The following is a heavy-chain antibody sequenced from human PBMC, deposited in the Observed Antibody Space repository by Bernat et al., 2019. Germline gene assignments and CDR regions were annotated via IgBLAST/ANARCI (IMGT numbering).Heavy chain of an antibody. V-gene: IGHV3-23*01. J-gene: IGHJ4*02. CDR2: ISGSGGST. CDR3: AKFNGSGSYRYYFDY. CDR1: GFTFSSYA. D-gene: IGHD3-10*01. Sequence: EVQLLESGGGLVQPGGSLRLSCAASGFTFSSYAMSWVRQAPGKGLEWVSAISGSGGSTYYADSVKGRFTFSRDNSKNTLYLQMNSLRAEDTAVYYCAKFNGSGSYRYYFDYWGQGTLVTVSS.